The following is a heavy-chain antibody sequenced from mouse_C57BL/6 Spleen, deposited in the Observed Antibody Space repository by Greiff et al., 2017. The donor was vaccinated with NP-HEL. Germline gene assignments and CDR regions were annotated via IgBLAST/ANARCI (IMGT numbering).Heavy chain of an antibody. V-gene: IGHV10-1*01. Sequence: EVQGVESGGGLVQPKGSLKLSCAASGFSFNTYAMNWVRQAPGKGLEWVARIRSKSNNYATYYADSVKDRFTISRDDSESMLYLQMNNLKTEDTAMYYCVRHRTGGDYFDYWGQGTTRTVSS. CDR3: VRHRTGGDYFDY. D-gene: IGHD4-1*01. CDR1: GFSFNTYA. CDR2: IRSKSNNYAT. J-gene: IGHJ2*01.